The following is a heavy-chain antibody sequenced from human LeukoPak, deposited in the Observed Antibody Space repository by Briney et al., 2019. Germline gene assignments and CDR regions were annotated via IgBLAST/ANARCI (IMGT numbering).Heavy chain of an antibody. CDR3: ARDRYLYCSGGSCYWFDY. CDR2: INPNRGGT. Sequence: ASVKVSCKASGYTFTGYYMHWVRQAPVQGLEWMGRINPNRGGTNYAQKFQGRVTMTRDTSISTAHMELSRLRSDDTAVYYCARDRYLYCSGGSCYWFDYWGQGTLVTVSS. V-gene: IGHV1-2*06. J-gene: IGHJ4*02. CDR1: GYTFTGYY. D-gene: IGHD2-15*01.